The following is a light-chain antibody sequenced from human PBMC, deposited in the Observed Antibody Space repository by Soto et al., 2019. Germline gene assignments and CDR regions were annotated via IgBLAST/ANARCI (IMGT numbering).Light chain of an antibody. CDR3: HQDFNYPRT. Sequence: AIQMTQSPSSVSASTGDRVTISCRATQTIYKYLAWYQQKPGKPPHLLIYAASTLQSGVPSRFNGSGSGTDFPLTITALQSEDSATYSGHQDFNYPRTFGQGTKVEI. CDR1: QTIYKY. V-gene: IGKV1-8*01. J-gene: IGKJ1*01. CDR2: AAS.